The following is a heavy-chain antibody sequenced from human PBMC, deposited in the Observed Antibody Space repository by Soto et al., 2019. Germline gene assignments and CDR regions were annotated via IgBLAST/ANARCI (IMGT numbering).Heavy chain of an antibody. CDR3: ASTKYDSSAYYYWSLGL. Sequence: QVELVQSGAEVKKPGSSVKVSCQASEDTFRNYAISWVRQAPGQVLEWMGGIIPIFGTANYAQKFQGRVTITADTSANTVYLELSSLRSEDTAVSYCASTKYDSSAYYYWSLGLWGRGTLVTVSS. J-gene: IGHJ2*01. V-gene: IGHV1-69*06. CDR2: IIPIFGTA. CDR1: EDTFRNYA. D-gene: IGHD3-22*01.